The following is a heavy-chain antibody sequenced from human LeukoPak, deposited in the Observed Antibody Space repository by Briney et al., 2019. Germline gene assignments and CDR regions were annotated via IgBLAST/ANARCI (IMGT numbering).Heavy chain of an antibody. D-gene: IGHD3-3*01. Sequence: PGGSLRLSCAASGFTFSSYAMSWVRQAPGKGLEWVTLIWYDGSNKYYADSVKGRFTISRDNSKNTLYLQMNSLRAEDTAVYFCARVGITIFGVVTTWGGPGTGYFDYWGQGTLVTVSS. J-gene: IGHJ4*02. CDR2: IWYDGSNK. CDR1: GFTFSSYA. V-gene: IGHV3-33*08. CDR3: ARVGITIFGVVTTWGGPGTGYFDY.